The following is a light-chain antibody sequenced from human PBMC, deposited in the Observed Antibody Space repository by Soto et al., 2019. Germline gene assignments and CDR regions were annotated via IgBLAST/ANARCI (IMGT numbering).Light chain of an antibody. J-gene: IGLJ3*02. CDR3: QTWGTVM. CDR1: SGHTNYA. CDR2: LNSDGSH. Sequence: QLVLTQSPSASASLGASVNLTCTLSSGHTNYAIAWHQQQPEKGPRYLMKLNSDGSHTKGDGIPDRFSGSSSGAERYLTISSLQSEDEADYYCQTWGTVMFGGGTKLTVL. V-gene: IGLV4-69*01.